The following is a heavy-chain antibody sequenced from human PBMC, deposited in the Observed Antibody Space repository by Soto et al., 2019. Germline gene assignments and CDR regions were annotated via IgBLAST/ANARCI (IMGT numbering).Heavy chain of an antibody. J-gene: IGHJ5*02. Sequence: PSETLSLTCAVSGGSISSGGYSWSWIRQPPGKGLEWIGYIYHSGSTYYNPSLKSRVTISVDRSKNQFSLKLSSVTAADTAVYYCARAMITMIDNWFDPWGQGTLVTVSS. CDR2: IYHSGST. D-gene: IGHD3-22*01. V-gene: IGHV4-30-2*01. CDR3: ARAMITMIDNWFDP. CDR1: GGSISSGGYS.